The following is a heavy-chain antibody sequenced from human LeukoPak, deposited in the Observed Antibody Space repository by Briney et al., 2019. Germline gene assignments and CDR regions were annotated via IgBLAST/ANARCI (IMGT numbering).Heavy chain of an antibody. D-gene: IGHD1-14*01. CDR3: ARQTGGGKPYYFDY. CDR1: GGTFSSYA. Sequence: SGKVSCKASGGTFSSYAISWVRQAPGQGLEWMGGIIPIFGTANYAQKFQGRVTITADESTSTAYMELSSLRSEDTAVYYCARQTGGGKPYYFDYWGQGTLVTVSS. J-gene: IGHJ4*02. V-gene: IGHV1-69*13. CDR2: IIPIFGTA.